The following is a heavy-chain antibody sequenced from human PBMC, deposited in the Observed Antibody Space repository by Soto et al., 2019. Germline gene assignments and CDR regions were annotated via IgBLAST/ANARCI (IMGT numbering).Heavy chain of an antibody. CDR2: ISAYNGNT. J-gene: IGHJ5*02. CDR3: ARVVALSIKYYGSGQENWFDP. CDR1: GYTFTSYG. Sequence: ASVKVSCKASGYTFTSYGISWVRQAPGQGLEWMGWISAYNGNTNYAQKLQGRVTMTTDTSTSTAYMELRSLRSDDTAVYYCARVVALSIKYYGSGQENWFDPWGQGTLVTVSS. D-gene: IGHD3-10*01. V-gene: IGHV1-18*01.